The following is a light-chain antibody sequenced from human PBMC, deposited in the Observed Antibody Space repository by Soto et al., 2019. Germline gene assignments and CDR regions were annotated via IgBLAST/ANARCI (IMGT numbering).Light chain of an antibody. J-gene: IGKJ2*01. V-gene: IGKV3-15*01. CDR2: GAS. CDR1: QSINSE. Sequence: EIVMTQSPATLSLSPGERAALSCRASQSINSELAWYQQKPGQPPMLLIYGASTRATGVPARFTDSESGSKFTLTITGLQSEDFAVYYCQQGHNWPLTFGQGTRLEI. CDR3: QQGHNWPLT.